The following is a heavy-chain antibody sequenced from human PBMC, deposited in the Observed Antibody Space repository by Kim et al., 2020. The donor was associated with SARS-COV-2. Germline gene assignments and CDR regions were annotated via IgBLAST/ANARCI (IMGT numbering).Heavy chain of an antibody. CDR2: INHSGST. CDR3: AGSPRYYGSGRPLWGYGMDV. J-gene: IGHJ6*02. Sequence: SETLSLTCAVYGGSFSGYYWSWIRQPPGKGLEWIGEINHSGSTNYNPSLKSRVNITVDTSKNQFSLKLSSVTAADTAGYYWAGSPRYYGSGRPLWGYGMDVLGQGTTVTVSS. D-gene: IGHD3-10*01. V-gene: IGHV4-34*01. CDR1: GGSFSGYY.